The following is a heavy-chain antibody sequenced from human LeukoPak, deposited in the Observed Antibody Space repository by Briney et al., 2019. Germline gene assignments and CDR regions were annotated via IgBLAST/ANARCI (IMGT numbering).Heavy chain of an antibody. D-gene: IGHD3-22*01. V-gene: IGHV4-34*01. CDR3: ARFEKLSSGYYFDY. Sequence: NPSDTLSLTCAVYGESLSGYYGSWIGRPPGRGLEGIGESNHSGSINYNPPLKSRVTISVDPSKNQFSLKLSSVTAADTAVYYWARFEKLSSGYYFDYRGEGNLVTVSS. CDR2: SNHSGSI. J-gene: IGHJ4*02. CDR1: GESLSGYY.